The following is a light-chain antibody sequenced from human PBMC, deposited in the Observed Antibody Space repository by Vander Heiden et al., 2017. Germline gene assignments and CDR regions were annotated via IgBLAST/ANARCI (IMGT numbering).Light chain of an antibody. CDR3: CSYAGSYTLV. J-gene: IGLJ3*02. CDR2: DVS. V-gene: IGLV2-11*01. CDR1: SSDVGAYNY. Sequence: LTQPRSVSGSPGQSVTISCTGTSSDVGAYNYVPWYQQHPGKAPKLMIYDVSKRPSGVPDRFSGSKSGNTASLTISGLQAEDEADYYCCSYAGSYTLVFGGGTKLTVL.